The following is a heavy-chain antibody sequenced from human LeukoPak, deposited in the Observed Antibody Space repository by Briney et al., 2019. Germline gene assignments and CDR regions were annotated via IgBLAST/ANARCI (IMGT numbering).Heavy chain of an antibody. CDR3: VRRHPPPSTSPTSYGMDV. J-gene: IGHJ6*02. V-gene: IGHV3-74*01. CDR2: INTDGSST. D-gene: IGHD2-2*01. Sequence: PGGSLRLSCAASGFTLSGYWMHWVRQAPGKGLVWASRINTDGSSTTYADSVKGRFTISRDNAKNTLYLQMNSLRVEDTAVYHCVRRHPPPSTSPTSYGMDVWGQGTTVTVSS. CDR1: GFTLSGYW.